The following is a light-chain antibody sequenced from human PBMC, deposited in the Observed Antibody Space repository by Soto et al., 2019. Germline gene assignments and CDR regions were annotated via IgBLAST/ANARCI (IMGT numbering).Light chain of an antibody. CDR2: DVS. CDR3: SSYTSSSTRV. CDR1: SSDVGGYNY. J-gene: IGLJ3*02. V-gene: IGLV2-14*03. Sequence: QSALAQPASVSGSPGQSITISCTGSSSDVGGYNYVSWYQQHPGKAPKLIISDVSNRPSGVSNRFSGSKSGNTASLPISGLQAEDEADYYCSSYTSSSTRVFGGGTKLTVL.